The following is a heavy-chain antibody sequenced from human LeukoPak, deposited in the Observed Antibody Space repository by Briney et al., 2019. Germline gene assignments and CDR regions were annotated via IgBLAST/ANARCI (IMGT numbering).Heavy chain of an antibody. Sequence: PSETLSLTCTVSGGSISSYYWSWIRQPAGKGLEWIGRIYTSGSTNYNPSLKSRVTMSVDTSKNQFSLKLSSVTAADTAVYYCARALAAAGTGVYYYYYMDVWGKGTTVTVSS. CDR1: GGSISSYY. V-gene: IGHV4-4*07. D-gene: IGHD6-13*01. CDR2: IYTSGST. J-gene: IGHJ6*03. CDR3: ARALAAAGTGVYYYYYMDV.